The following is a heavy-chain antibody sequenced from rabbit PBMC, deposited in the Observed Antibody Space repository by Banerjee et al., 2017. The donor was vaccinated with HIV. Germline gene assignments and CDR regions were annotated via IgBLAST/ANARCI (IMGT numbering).Heavy chain of an antibody. CDR3: AGVDYRGIGAFDP. Sequence: QEQLVESGGGLVTLGGSLTLTCTASGIDFSSYYYMCWVRQAPGKGLEWIACIYTGSDDTYYASWAKGRFTISKTSSTTVTLQMTSLTAADTATYFCAGVDYRGIGAFDPWGQGTLVTVS. CDR2: IYTGSDDT. J-gene: IGHJ2*01. D-gene: IGHD1-1*01. V-gene: IGHV1S45*01. CDR1: GIDFSSYYY.